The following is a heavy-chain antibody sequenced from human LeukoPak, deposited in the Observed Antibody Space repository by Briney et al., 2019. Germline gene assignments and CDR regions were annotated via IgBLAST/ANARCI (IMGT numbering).Heavy chain of an antibody. CDR1: GYTFTGYY. Sequence: ASVKVSCKAFGYTFTGYYMHWVRQAPGQGLEWMGIINPSDSSTTYAQKFQGRVTMTRDTSTSTVYMELSSLRSGDTAVYYCARDGGYCSSTSCFAFYWGQGTLVTVSS. J-gene: IGHJ4*02. V-gene: IGHV1-46*01. D-gene: IGHD2-2*01. CDR3: ARDGGYCSSTSCFAFY. CDR2: INPSDSST.